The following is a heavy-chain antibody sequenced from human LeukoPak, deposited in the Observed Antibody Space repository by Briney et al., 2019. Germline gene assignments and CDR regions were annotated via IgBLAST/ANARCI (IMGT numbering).Heavy chain of an antibody. D-gene: IGHD3-22*01. CDR2: IYTSGST. J-gene: IGHJ5*02. CDR1: GGSTGSYY. V-gene: IGHV4-4*07. Sequence: SETLSLTCTVSGGSTGSYYWSWIRQPAGKGLEWIGRIYTSGSTNYNPSLKGRVTMSVDTSKNQFSLKLSSVTAADTAVYYCARDSYYYDSSGYQPRFDPWGQGTLVTVSS. CDR3: ARDSYYYDSSGYQPRFDP.